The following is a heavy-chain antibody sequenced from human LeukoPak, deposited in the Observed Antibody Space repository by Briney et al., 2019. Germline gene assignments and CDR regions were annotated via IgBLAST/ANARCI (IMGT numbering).Heavy chain of an antibody. CDR1: GGSISSSSYY. J-gene: IGHJ6*03. V-gene: IGHV4-39*07. CDR2: IYYSGST. CDR3: ARSGSYSNYYYYYYMDV. Sequence: SETLSLTCTVSGGSISSSSYYWGWIRQPPGKGLEWIGSIYYSGSTYYNPSLKSRVTISVDTSKNQFSLKLSSVTAADTAVYYCARSGSYSNYYYYYYMDVWGKGTTVTISS. D-gene: IGHD1-26*01.